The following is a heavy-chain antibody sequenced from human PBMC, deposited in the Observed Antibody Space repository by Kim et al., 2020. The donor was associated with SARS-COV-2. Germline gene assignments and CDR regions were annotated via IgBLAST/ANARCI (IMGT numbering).Heavy chain of an antibody. Sequence: SETLSLTCTVSGGSISSYYWSWIRQPPGKGLEWIGYIYYSGSTNYNPSLKSRVTISVDTSKNQFSLKLSSVTAADTAVYYCARSAHFDYWGQGTLVTVSS. CDR1: GGSISSYY. J-gene: IGHJ4*02. CDR3: ARSAHFDY. V-gene: IGHV4-59*01. CDR2: IYYSGST.